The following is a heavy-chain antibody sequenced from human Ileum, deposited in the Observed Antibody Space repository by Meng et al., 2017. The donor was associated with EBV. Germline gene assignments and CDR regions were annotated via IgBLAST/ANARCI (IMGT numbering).Heavy chain of an antibody. D-gene: IGHD4-23*01. CDR2: IQHSGST. CDR1: GVSNSGGAHS. Sequence: RGSGWGMLRPAQTLSLTRSAVGVSNSGGAHSWSWIRQPPWKGLKLIGDIQHSGSTYYNPSLKSRVTISVDRSRNQFSLKLSSVTAADTAVYYCARAHPVVYFFDYWGQGTLVTVSS. J-gene: IGHJ4*02. CDR3: ARAHPVVYFFDY. V-gene: IGHV4-30-2*01.